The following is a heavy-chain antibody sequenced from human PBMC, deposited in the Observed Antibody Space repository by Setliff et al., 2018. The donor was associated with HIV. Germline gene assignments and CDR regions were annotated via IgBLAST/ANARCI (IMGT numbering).Heavy chain of an antibody. CDR3: AREIWGQVAHVPYGMDV. V-gene: IGHV4-59*12. D-gene: IGHD5-12*01. Sequence: PSETLSLTCTVSGDSISTDYWTWIRQPPGKGLEWIGYIYNSASTSYNPSLKSRVTISVDTSKNQFSLKVRYVTAADTAIYYCAREIWGQVAHVPYGMDVWGQGTTVTVSS. J-gene: IGHJ6*02. CDR1: GDSISTDY. CDR2: IYNSAST.